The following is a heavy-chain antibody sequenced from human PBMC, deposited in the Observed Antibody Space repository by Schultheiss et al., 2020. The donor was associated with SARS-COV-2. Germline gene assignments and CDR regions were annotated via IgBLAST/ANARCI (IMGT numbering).Heavy chain of an antibody. CDR1: GGTFTSYA. V-gene: IGHV1-69*13. CDR3: ARDSMFDYDIVTGHYMGRLGNDYYGMDV. CDR2: IIPILGTA. D-gene: IGHD3-9*01. J-gene: IGHJ6*02. Sequence: SVKVSCKASGGTFTSYAISWVRQAPGQGLEWLGGIIPILGTAHYAQKFQGRVTITADESTRTVDMELSSLRSEDTAVYYCARDSMFDYDIVTGHYMGRLGNDYYGMDVWGQGTTVTVSS.